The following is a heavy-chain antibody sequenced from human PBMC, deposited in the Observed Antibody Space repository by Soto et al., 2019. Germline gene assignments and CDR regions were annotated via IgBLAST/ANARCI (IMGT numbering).Heavy chain of an antibody. V-gene: IGHV1-8*02. D-gene: IGHD6-6*01. CDR3: ASGLQKGYSSSYGFDY. Sequence: ASVKVSCKASGYTFTSYDINWVRQATGQGLEWMGWMNPNSGNTGYAQKFQGRVTMTRNTSISTAYMELSSLRSEDTAVYYCASGLQKGYSSSYGFDYWGQGTLVTVSS. CDR2: MNPNSGNT. CDR1: GYTFTSYD. J-gene: IGHJ4*02.